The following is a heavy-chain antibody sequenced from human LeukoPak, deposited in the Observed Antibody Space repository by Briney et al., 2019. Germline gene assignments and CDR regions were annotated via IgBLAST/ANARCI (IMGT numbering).Heavy chain of an antibody. V-gene: IGHV4-59*01. CDR1: GDFMSGYF. J-gene: IGHJ4*02. D-gene: IGHD4-23*01. Sequence: SETLSLTCIVSGDFMSGYFWSWIRQPPGKGLERIGYIHYSGSTNYNPSLESRVTMSVDTSKNQFSLKLTSVTAADTAVYYCAREVKGTVAYDYWGQGTLLTVSS. CDR3: AREVKGTVAYDY. CDR2: IHYSGST.